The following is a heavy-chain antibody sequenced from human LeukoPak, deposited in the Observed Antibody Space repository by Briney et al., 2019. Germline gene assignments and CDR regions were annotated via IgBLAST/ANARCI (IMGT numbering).Heavy chain of an antibody. Sequence: ASVKVSCKASGGTFSSYAISWVRQAPGQGLEWMGGIIPIFGTANYAQKFQGRVTITADESTSTAYMELSSLRSEDTAVYYCAREEREYCGGDCNDAFDIWGQGTMVTVSS. CDR2: IIPIFGTA. J-gene: IGHJ3*02. D-gene: IGHD2-21*02. CDR3: AREEREYCGGDCNDAFDI. CDR1: GGTFSSYA. V-gene: IGHV1-69*13.